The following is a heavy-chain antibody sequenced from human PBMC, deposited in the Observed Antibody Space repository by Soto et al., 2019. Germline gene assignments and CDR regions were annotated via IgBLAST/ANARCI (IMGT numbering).Heavy chain of an antibody. D-gene: IGHD3-16*01. CDR1: GFTFSSYA. J-gene: IGHJ4*02. CDR3: AKDSRQTYYDYVWGSPTFDY. CDR2: ISGSGGST. Sequence: EVQLLESGGGLVQPGGSLRLSCAASGFTFSSYAMSWVRQAPGKGLEWVSAISGSGGSTYYADSVKGRFTISRDNSKSTLYLQMNSLRAEDTAVYYCAKDSRQTYYDYVWGSPTFDYWGQGTLVTVSS. V-gene: IGHV3-23*01.